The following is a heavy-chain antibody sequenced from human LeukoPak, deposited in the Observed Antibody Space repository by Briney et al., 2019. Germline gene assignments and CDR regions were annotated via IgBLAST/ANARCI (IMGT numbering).Heavy chain of an antibody. CDR1: GFTFSSYW. CDR3: ASFDCSSTSCYFGY. CDR2: IKQDGSEK. Sequence: GGSLRLSCAASGFTFSSYWMSWVRQAPGKGLEWVANIKQDGSEKYYVDSVKGRFTISRDNAKNSLYLQMNSLRAEDTAVHYCASFDCSSTSCYFGYWGQGTLVTVSS. V-gene: IGHV3-7*01. J-gene: IGHJ4*02. D-gene: IGHD2-2*01.